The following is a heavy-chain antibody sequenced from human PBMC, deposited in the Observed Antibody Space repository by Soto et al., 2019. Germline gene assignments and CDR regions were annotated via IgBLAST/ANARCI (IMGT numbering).Heavy chain of an antibody. J-gene: IGHJ3*02. CDR1: GFTFSSYS. Sequence: EVQLVESGGGLVQPGGSLRLSCAASGFTFSSYSMNWVRQAPGKGLEWVSYISSSSSTIYYADSVKGRFTISRDNAKNSLYLQMNSLRAEDTAVYYCARGKFAYGGFDIWGQWTMVTVSS. CDR2: ISSSSSTI. D-gene: IGHD4-17*01. V-gene: IGHV3-48*01. CDR3: ARGKFAYGGFDI.